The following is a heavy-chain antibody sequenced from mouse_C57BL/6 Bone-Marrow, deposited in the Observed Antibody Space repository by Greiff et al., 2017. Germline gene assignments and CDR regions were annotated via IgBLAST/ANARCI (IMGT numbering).Heavy chain of an antibody. CDR1: GFTFTGYW. Sequence: VKLMESGAELMKPGASVKLSCKATGFTFTGYWIAWVKQRPGHGLEWIGEILPGSGSTNYNEKFKGKTTFTADTSSNTAYMQLSSLTTKDSAIYYGALTAQATGDYFDDWGQGTTLTVSS. CDR3: ALTAQATGDYFDD. D-gene: IGHD3-2*02. J-gene: IGHJ2*01. CDR2: ILPGSGST. V-gene: IGHV1-9*01.